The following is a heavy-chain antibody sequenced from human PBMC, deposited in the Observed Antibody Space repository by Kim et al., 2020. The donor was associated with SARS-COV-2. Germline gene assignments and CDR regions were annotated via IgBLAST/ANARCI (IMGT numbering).Heavy chain of an antibody. CDR1: GGSISDYY. J-gene: IGHJ4*02. D-gene: IGHD3-22*01. V-gene: IGHV4-59*01. CDR3: ARELHYYDTSGPVFDY. CDR2: VFSSGNT. Sequence: SETLSLTCTVSGGSISDYYWGWIRQPPGKGLEWLGYVFSSGNTKYNPSRKSRVTISVDISKNQFSLGLNSVTAADTAQYYCARELHYYDTSGPVFDYWGQGTLVTVSS.